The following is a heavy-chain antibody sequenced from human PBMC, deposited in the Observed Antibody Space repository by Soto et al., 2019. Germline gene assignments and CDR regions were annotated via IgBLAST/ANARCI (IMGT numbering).Heavy chain of an antibody. CDR3: AKVNPVPHPLRGPKSGYYNY. J-gene: IGHJ4*02. CDR2: ISYDGSNK. CDR1: GFTFSSYG. D-gene: IGHD3-3*01. Sequence: PGGSLRLSCAASGFTFSSYGMHWVRQAPGKGLEWVAVISYDGSNKYYADSVKGRFTISRDNSKNTLYLQMNSLRAEDTAVYYCAKVNPVPHPLRGPKSGYYNYWGQGTLVTVSS. V-gene: IGHV3-30*18.